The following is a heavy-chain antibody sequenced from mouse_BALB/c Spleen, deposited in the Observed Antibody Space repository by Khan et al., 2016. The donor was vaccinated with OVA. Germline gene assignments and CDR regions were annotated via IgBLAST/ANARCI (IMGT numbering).Heavy chain of an antibody. Sequence: EVELVESGGGLVQPGGSLKLSCAASGFTFSSYAMSWVRQTPEKRLEWVATISSGGNYTYYPHSVKGRFTISRDNAKSTLYLQMSSLRSEDTAMFYCARPPIATVVATSYWFFDVWGAGTTVTVSS. V-gene: IGHV5-9-3*01. CDR2: ISSGGNYT. CDR3: ARPPIATVVATSYWFFDV. D-gene: IGHD1-1*01. J-gene: IGHJ1*01. CDR1: GFTFSSYA.